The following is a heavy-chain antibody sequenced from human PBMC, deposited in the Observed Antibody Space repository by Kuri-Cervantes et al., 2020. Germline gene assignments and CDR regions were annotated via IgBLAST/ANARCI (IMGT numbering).Heavy chain of an antibody. D-gene: IGHD2-8*01. CDR1: GYTFTSYG. CDR3: ARVPISDLLYPD. J-gene: IGHJ4*02. Sequence: ASVKVSCKAFGYTFTSYGISWVRQAPGQGLEWMGWIAVYNGKRKYAQKVQGRVTMTTDTSTSTAYMELRSLRSDDTAVYYCARVPISDLLYPDWGQGTLVTVSS. CDR2: IAVYNGKR. V-gene: IGHV1-18*01.